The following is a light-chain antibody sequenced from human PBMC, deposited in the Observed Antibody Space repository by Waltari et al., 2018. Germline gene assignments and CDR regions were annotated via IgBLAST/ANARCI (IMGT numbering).Light chain of an antibody. J-gene: IGLJ2*01. CDR2: DDT. CDR1: NIGRRT. Sequence: SYVLTPPPSVSVAPGQTARLPCGGNNIGRRTVHWYQQRQGQAPVLVVYDDTDRPSGIPERFSGSNSGDTATLTISRVEAGDEADYYCHVWDSSSDPVVFGGGTKLTVL. V-gene: IGLV3-21*02. CDR3: HVWDSSSDPVV.